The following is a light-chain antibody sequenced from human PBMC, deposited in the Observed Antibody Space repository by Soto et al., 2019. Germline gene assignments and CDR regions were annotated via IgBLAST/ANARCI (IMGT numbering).Light chain of an antibody. Sequence: DIQMTQSPSSLSASVGDRVTITCRASQSISSYLNWYQQKPGKAPKLLIYAASSLQSGVPSRFSGSGSGTDFTPTISSLQPEDFATNYCQQSYSTPPAFGQGTRLEIK. V-gene: IGKV1-39*01. CDR2: AAS. J-gene: IGKJ5*01. CDR1: QSISSY. CDR3: QQSYSTPPA.